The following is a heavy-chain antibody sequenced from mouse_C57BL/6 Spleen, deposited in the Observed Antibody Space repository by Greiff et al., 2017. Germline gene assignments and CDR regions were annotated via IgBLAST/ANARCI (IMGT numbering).Heavy chain of an antibody. D-gene: IGHD1-1*01. CDR2: IDPSDSYT. V-gene: IGHV1-50*01. CDR3: ARKSSDS. Sequence: QVQLQQPGAELVKPGASVKLSCKASGYTFTSYWMQWVKQRPGQGLEWIGEIDPSDSYTNYNQKFKGKATLTVDTSSSTAYMQLSSLTSEDSAVYYCARKSSDSWGQGTTLTVSS. J-gene: IGHJ2*01. CDR1: GYTFTSYW.